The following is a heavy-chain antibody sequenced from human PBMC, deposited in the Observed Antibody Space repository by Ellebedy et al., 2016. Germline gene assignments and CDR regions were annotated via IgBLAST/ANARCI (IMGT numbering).Heavy chain of an antibody. V-gene: IGHV5-10-1*01. CDR1: GYSFITYW. J-gene: IGHJ6*02. Sequence: GESLKISCKVSGYSFITYWISWVRQMPGKGLEWMGRIDPSDSYTKYSPSFQGHVTISADKSISTAYLQWSSLKASDTAMYYCATSLAVAGTPYFYYGMDVWGQGTTVTVSS. CDR3: ATSLAVAGTPYFYYGMDV. D-gene: IGHD6-19*01. CDR2: IDPSDSYT.